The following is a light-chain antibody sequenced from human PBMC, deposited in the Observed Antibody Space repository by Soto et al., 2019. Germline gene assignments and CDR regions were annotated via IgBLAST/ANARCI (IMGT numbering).Light chain of an antibody. V-gene: IGKV2D-30*01. CDR3: TQGTHWPYT. CDR2: QIS. J-gene: IGKJ2*01. Sequence: DAVLTQSPLSLPVTLGQPASISCRSSQSLVYRDGNTYLNWFHQRPGHSPIRLMYQISKWDSGVPVRCSSSASGNNFALQISSVEAADVGICCCTQGTHWPYTFGQGAKLEIQ. CDR1: QSLVYRDGNTY.